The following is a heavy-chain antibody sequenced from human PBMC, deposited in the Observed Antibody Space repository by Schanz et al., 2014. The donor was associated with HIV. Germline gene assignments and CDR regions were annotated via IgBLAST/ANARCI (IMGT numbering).Heavy chain of an antibody. V-gene: IGHV3-74*01. J-gene: IGHJ4*02. CDR2: ISRDGKTA. Sequence: EVQLVESGGGLVQPGGSLRLSCAASGFTFSNYWMHWVRQVPGKGLVRVSRISRDGKTANKADSVKGRFTVSRDNAKNRLYLQMNNLTAGDTAVYYCARDKGGGRDYWGQGTLVTVSS. CDR3: ARDKGGGRDY. CDR1: GFTFSNYW. D-gene: IGHD2-15*01.